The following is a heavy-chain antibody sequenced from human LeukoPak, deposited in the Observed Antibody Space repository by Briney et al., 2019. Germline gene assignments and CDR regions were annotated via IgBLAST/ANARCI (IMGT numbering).Heavy chain of an antibody. J-gene: IGHJ4*02. CDR1: GGSFSGYY. CDR2: INHGGST. V-gene: IGHV4-34*01. Sequence: SETLSLTCAVYGGSFSGYYWSWIRQPPGKGLEWIGEINHGGSTNYNPSLKSRVTISVDTSKNQFSLKLSSVTAADTAVYYCARGLLYYYDSSGYYLDYWGQGTLVTVSS. CDR3: ARGLLYYYDSSGYYLDY. D-gene: IGHD3-22*01.